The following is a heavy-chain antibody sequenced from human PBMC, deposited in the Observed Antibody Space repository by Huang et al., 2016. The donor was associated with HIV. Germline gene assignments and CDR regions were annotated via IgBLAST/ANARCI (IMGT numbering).Heavy chain of an antibody. CDR3: ARDPRPTVTASGGYFQH. V-gene: IGHV1-46*01. CDR1: GYTFTDYY. J-gene: IGHJ1*01. CDR2: INPRCGDT. D-gene: IGHD4-17*01. Sequence: QVQLVQSGAEVKKPGASVKVSCTASGYTFTDYYMHWVRRAPGQGLEWMGIINPRCGDTSYAQKFQGRVTMTRDTSTRTFYMDLSSLRSEDTAVYYCARDPRPTVTASGGYFQHWGQGALVTVSS.